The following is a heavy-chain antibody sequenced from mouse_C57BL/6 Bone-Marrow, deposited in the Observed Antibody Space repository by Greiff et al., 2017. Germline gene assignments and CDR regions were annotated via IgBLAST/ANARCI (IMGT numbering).Heavy chain of an antibody. J-gene: IGHJ4*01. CDR1: GYTFTSYW. CDR3: ARSGDYGDYYAMDY. Sequence: QVQLQQPGAELVMPGASVKLSCKASGYTFTSYWMHWVKQRPGHGLEWIGEIDPSDSYTNYNQKFKGKSTLTVDKSSSTAYMQLSSLTSEDSAVYYCARSGDYGDYYAMDYWGQGTSVTVSS. V-gene: IGHV1-69*01. CDR2: IDPSDSYT. D-gene: IGHD2-4*01.